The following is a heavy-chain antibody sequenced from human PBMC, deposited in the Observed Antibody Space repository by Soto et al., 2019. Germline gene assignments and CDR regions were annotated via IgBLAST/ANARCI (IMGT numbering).Heavy chain of an antibody. D-gene: IGHD6-6*01. J-gene: IGHJ4*02. CDR1: GFTFSSYA. CDR2: ISGSDDST. Sequence: EVQLLESGGGLVQPGESLRLSCAASGFTFSSYAMSWVRQAPGKGLEWVSVISGSDDSTYYADSVKGRVTISRDNSTNTLYLQMNSLRAEDTAVYYCAKRSSSSTFDYWGQGTLVTVSS. CDR3: AKRSSSSTFDY. V-gene: IGHV3-23*01.